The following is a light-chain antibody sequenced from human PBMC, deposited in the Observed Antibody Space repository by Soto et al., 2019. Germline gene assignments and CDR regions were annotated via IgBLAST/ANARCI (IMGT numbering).Light chain of an antibody. V-gene: IGKV3-15*01. Sequence: EIVLTQSLGTLSLPQGERATLSCRASKSIRSDLAWYQQKAVQAPRLLIFGASTRATGIPDRFSGSGSGIQFTLTISSLQSEDFAVYFCQQYDNWPWTSGQGTKVDIK. CDR1: KSIRSD. CDR2: GAS. CDR3: QQYDNWPWT. J-gene: IGKJ1*01.